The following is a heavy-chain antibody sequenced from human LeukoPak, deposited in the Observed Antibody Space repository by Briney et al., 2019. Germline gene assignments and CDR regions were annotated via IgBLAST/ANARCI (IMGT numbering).Heavy chain of an antibody. CDR2: IYYSGST. J-gene: IGHJ4*02. V-gene: IGHV4-39*07. CDR1: GGSISSSSYY. Sequence: PSEALSLTCTVSGGSISSSSYYWGWIRQPPGKGLEWIGSIYYSGSTYYNPSLKSRVTISVDTSKNQFSLKLSSVTAADTAVYYCASEGPTVVRDYWGQGTLVTVSS. CDR3: ASEGPTVVRDY. D-gene: IGHD4-23*01.